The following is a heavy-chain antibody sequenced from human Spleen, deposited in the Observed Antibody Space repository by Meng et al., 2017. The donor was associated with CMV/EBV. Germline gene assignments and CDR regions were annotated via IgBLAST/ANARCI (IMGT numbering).Heavy chain of an antibody. Sequence: CHVSSGPMSSGVYCWSWIRQHPEKGLEWIGYSYYDGTTHYNPSLRSRVSISVDTSKNQFSLKLNSVTAADTAVYFCARQAPDNWFDPWGQGALVTVSS. CDR1: SGPMSSGVYC. CDR2: SYYDGTT. J-gene: IGHJ5*02. V-gene: IGHV4-31*03. CDR3: ARQAPDNWFDP.